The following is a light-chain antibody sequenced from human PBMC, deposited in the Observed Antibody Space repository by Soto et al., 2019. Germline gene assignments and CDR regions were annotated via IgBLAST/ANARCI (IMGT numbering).Light chain of an antibody. Sequence: QSVLTQPPSVSGAPGQRVTISCTGSSSNIGAGYDVHWYQQLPGTAPKLLIYDNSNRPSGVPDRFSGSKSGTSASLAITGLQAEDEADYYCLSYDRCLSGSRVFGTGTKVTVL. J-gene: IGLJ1*01. CDR2: DNS. CDR1: SSNIGAGYD. V-gene: IGLV1-40*01. CDR3: LSYDRCLSGSRV.